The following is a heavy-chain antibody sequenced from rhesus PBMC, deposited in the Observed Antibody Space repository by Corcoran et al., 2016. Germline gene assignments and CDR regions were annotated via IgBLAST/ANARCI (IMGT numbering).Heavy chain of an antibody. CDR3: ATSVVDSLDV. CDR1: GGSTRTND. D-gene: IGHD2-39*02. V-gene: IGHV4-173*01. CDR2: ISGSGGST. Sequence: QLQLQESGPGLVKPSETLSPTCAVPGGSTRTNDWSWNRPPPGKGLEWIGRISGSGGSTDYNPSLKSRVTISPDTSKKQISLKLRSVTAADTAVYYCATSVVDSLDVWGRGVLVTVSS. J-gene: IGHJ5-2*02.